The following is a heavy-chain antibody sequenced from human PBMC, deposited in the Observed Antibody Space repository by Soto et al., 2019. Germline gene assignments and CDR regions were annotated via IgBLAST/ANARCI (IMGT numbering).Heavy chain of an antibody. Sequence: SETLSLTCTVSGGSISSGDYYWSWIRQPPGKGLEWIGYIYYSGSTYYNPSLKSRVTISVDTSKNQFSLKLSSVTAADTAVYYCERGSVLVYAHNWFDPWGQGTLVTVSS. J-gene: IGHJ5*02. D-gene: IGHD2-8*01. V-gene: IGHV4-30-4*01. CDR1: GGSISSGDYY. CDR3: ERGSVLVYAHNWFDP. CDR2: IYYSGST.